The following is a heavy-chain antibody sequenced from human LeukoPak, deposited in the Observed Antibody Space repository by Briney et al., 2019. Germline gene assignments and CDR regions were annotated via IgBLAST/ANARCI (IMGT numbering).Heavy chain of an antibody. J-gene: IGHJ6*03. CDR3: ARRVLYYDSSGYGTYYYYMDV. Sequence: GGSLRLSCAASGFTFSSYWMSWVRQAPGKGLELGATIKQDGSEKYYVDSVKGRFTISRDNAKNSRCQQLNSLRAEDTAVYYCARRVLYYDSSGYGTYYYYMDVWGKGTTVTVSS. CDR1: GFTFSSYW. CDR2: IKQDGSEK. V-gene: IGHV3-7*01. D-gene: IGHD3-22*01.